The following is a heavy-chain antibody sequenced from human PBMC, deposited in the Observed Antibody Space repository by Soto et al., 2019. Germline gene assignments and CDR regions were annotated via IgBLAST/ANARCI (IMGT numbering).Heavy chain of an antibody. J-gene: IGHJ3*02. V-gene: IGHV3-33*01. D-gene: IGHD3-22*01. CDR3: ARDIRDDSSGYPDI. CDR1: GFTLSSYC. Sequence: GGAPRLSCAASGFTLSSYCMHWGPPGPGKGLEWVAVIWYDGSNKYYADSVKGRFTISRDNSKNTLYLQMNSLRAEDTAVYYCARDIRDDSSGYPDIWGQGTMVTVS. CDR2: IWYDGSNK.